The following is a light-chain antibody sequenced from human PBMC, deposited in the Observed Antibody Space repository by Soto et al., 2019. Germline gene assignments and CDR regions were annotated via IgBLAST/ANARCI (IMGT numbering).Light chain of an antibody. CDR1: QDTGNF. CDR3: QQYGMRPIT. Sequence: DIQMTQSPSSLSASIGDRVTISCQASQDTGNFLHWYQQKPGKAPYLLIYDAPNSDTGRSSRFSGSGYGRDFSFTITSLQPDDVATYFCQQYGMRPITFGQGTRLDIK. J-gene: IGKJ5*01. V-gene: IGKV1-33*01. CDR2: DAP.